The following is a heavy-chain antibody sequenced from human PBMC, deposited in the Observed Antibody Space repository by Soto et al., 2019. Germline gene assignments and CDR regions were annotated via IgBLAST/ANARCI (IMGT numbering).Heavy chain of an antibody. CDR2: FSGSGGST. V-gene: IGHV3-23*01. Sequence: VQLLESGGGLVQPGGSLSLSCAASGFTFSSYAMSCVRQAPGKGLEWGSAFSGSGGSTYYADSVKGRFTISRDNSKNTLYLQMNSLRAEDTAVYYCATGYSLAAAGWFDPWGERTLVTDFS. D-gene: IGHD6-13*01. CDR3: ATGYSLAAAGWFDP. J-gene: IGHJ5*02. CDR1: GFTFSSYA.